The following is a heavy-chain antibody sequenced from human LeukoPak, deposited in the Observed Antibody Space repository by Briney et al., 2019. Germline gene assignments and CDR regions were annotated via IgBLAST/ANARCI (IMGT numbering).Heavy chain of an antibody. CDR3: ARHNQAAMVTASDY. CDR1: GFTFSSYA. V-gene: IGHV3-30*04. J-gene: IGHJ4*02. CDR2: ISYDGSNK. D-gene: IGHD5-18*01. Sequence: PGGSLRLSCAASGFTFSSYAMHWVRQAPGKGLEWVAVISYDGSNKYNAESVKGRFTISRDNSKNTLYLQMSSLKASDTAMYYCARHNQAAMVTASDYWGQGTLVTVSS.